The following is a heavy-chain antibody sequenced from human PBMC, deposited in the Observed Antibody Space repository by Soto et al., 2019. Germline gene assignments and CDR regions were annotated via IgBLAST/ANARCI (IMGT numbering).Heavy chain of an antibody. Sequence: GGSLRLSCTASGFTFGDYAMSWFRQAPGKGLEWVGFIRSKAYGGTTEYAASVKGRFTISRDDSKSIAYLQMNSLKTEDTAVYYCTIEGYCSSTSCYTPPWGQGTLVTVSS. J-gene: IGHJ5*02. CDR1: GFTFGDYA. V-gene: IGHV3-49*03. CDR2: IRSKAYGGTT. D-gene: IGHD2-2*02. CDR3: TIEGYCSSTSCYTPP.